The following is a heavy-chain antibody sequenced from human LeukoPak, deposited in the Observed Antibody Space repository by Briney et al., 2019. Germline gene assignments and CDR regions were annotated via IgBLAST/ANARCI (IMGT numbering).Heavy chain of an antibody. J-gene: IGHJ3*02. V-gene: IGHV4-39*01. CDR2: IYYSGST. CDR3: ARCGDAGAFDI. D-gene: IGHD7-27*01. CDR1: GGSISNSSYY. Sequence: SETLSLTCTVSGGSISNSSYYWGWIRQPPGKGLEWIGSIYYSGSTYYNPSLKSRVTISVDTSKNQFSLKLSSVTAADTAVYYCARCGDAGAFDIWGQGTMVTVSS.